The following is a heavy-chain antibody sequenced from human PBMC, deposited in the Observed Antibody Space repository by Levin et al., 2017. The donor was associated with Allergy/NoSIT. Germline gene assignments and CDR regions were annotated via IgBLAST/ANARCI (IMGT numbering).Heavy chain of an antibody. V-gene: IGHV3-9*01. J-gene: IGHJ4*02. D-gene: IGHD7-27*01. CDR1: GFTFGDYA. CDR2: INWNRDKI. CDR3: AKGLNWGSPNTFDH. Sequence: PGGSLRLSCAASGFTFGDYAMHWVRQAPGKGLEWVSGINWNRDKIGYADSVRARFTISRDNAKNSLYLQMNSLGPEDTALYYCAKGLNWGSPNTFDHWGQGTLVTVSS.